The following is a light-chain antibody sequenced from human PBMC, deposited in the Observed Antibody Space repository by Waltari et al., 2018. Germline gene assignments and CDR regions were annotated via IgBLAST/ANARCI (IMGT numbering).Light chain of an antibody. CDR2: ASS. CDR3: QQHNSHPLT. V-gene: IGKV1-17*03. Sequence: DIQMTQSPSSLSASVGDRVTITCRASQTISGYLAWYQQKPGKVPKLLIYASSSLESGVPSRFSGGGSWTEFTLIISCLQPEDFATYYCQQHNSHPLTFGGGTKVEIK. CDR1: QTISGY. J-gene: IGKJ4*01.